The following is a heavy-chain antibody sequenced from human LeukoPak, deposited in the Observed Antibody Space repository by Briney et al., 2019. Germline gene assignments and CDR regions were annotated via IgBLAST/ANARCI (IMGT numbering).Heavy chain of an antibody. Sequence: GGSLRLSCAASGFTVSSNYMSWVRQAPGKGLEWVSVIYSGGNTLYADSVKGRFTISRDNSKNTVYLQMNSLRAEDTAVYYCARETPIYDSSGYCLDYWGQGTLVTVSS. V-gene: IGHV3-53*01. CDR3: ARETPIYDSSGYCLDY. CDR1: GFTVSSNY. J-gene: IGHJ4*02. D-gene: IGHD3-22*01. CDR2: IYSGGNT.